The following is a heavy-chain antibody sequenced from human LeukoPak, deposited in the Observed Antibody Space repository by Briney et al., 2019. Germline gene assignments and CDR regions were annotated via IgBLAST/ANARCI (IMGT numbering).Heavy chain of an antibody. CDR3: AREVSGTYCDY. J-gene: IGHJ4*02. CDR1: GGTFSNYA. V-gene: IGHV1-69*13. D-gene: IGHD1-26*01. Sequence: SVKVSCKASGGTFSNYAISWVRQAPGQGLEWMGGIIPILGTSNYAQKFQDRLTITADESTSTAYLELSSLTSADTAVYYCAREVSGTYCDYWGQGSLVAVSS. CDR2: IIPILGTS.